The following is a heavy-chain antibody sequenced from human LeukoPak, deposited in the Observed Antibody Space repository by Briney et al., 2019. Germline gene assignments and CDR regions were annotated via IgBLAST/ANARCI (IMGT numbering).Heavy chain of an antibody. V-gene: IGHV4-31*03. CDR2: IYYSGST. Sequence: SETLSLTCTVSGGSISSGGYYWSWIRRHPGKGLEWIGYIYYSGSTYYNPSLKSRVTISVDTSKNQFSLKLSSVTAADTAVYYCARDRYYDSSGYPYYMDVWGKGTTVTVSS. CDR3: ARDRYYDSSGYPYYMDV. D-gene: IGHD3-22*01. CDR1: GGSISSGGYY. J-gene: IGHJ6*03.